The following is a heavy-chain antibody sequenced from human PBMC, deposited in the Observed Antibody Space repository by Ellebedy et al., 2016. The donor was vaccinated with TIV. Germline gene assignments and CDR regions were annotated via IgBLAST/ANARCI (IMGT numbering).Heavy chain of an antibody. D-gene: IGHD6-13*01. J-gene: IGHJ1*01. CDR1: GFIFDSCA. CDR2: ISGNGVSA. V-gene: IGHV3-23*01. Sequence: GGSLGLSXAASGFIFDSCAMSWVRQTPGKGLEWVASISGNGVSAYYAESVKGRFTISRDNYKTTLYVEMTSLRAEDTALYYCATALRGQQLIPEYFQHWGQGALVTVSS. CDR3: ATALRGQQLIPEYFQH.